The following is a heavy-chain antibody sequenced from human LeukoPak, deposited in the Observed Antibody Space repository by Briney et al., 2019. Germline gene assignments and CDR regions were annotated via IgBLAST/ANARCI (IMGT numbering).Heavy chain of an antibody. Sequence: GASVKVSCKASGYTFTKYGITWVRQAPGQGLEWMGWISTYNGNTNYAQKLQGRVTITRDTSASTAYMELSSLGSEDTAVYYCARDLTMVRGGTPPAYWGQGTLVTVSS. D-gene: IGHD3-10*01. CDR1: GYTFTKYG. J-gene: IGHJ4*02. V-gene: IGHV1-18*01. CDR3: ARDLTMVRGGTPPAY. CDR2: ISTYNGNT.